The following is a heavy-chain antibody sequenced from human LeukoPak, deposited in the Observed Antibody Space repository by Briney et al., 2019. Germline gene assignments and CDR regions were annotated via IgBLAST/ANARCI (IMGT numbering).Heavy chain of an antibody. CDR1: EFTLSSFS. D-gene: IGHD1-14*01. CDR2: INYKGGTT. V-gene: IGHV3-64*02. CDR3: ARVGPETAFDY. J-gene: IGHJ4*02. Sequence: GGSLRLSCAASEFTLSSFSMHWVRQSPGRGLEYVSAINYKGGTTYYADSVKGRFTISRDNSKNTLYLQMASLRDEDMAVYYCARVGPETAFDYWGQGTLVTVSS.